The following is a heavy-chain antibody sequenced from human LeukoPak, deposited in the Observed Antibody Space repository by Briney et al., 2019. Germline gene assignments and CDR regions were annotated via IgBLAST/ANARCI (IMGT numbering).Heavy chain of an antibody. V-gene: IGHV4-30-2*01. Sequence: PSETLSLTCAVSGGSISSGGYSWSWIRQPPGKGLEWIGYIYHSGSTYYNPSLKSRVTISVDRSKNQFSLKLSSMTAADTAVYYCARVVVISDWYFDLWGRGTLVTVSS. J-gene: IGHJ2*01. CDR3: ARVVVISDWYFDL. D-gene: IGHD3-22*01. CDR2: IYHSGST. CDR1: GGSISSGGYS.